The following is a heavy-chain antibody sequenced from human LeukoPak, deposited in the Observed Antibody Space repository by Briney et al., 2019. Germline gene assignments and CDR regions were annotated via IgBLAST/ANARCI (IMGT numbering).Heavy chain of an antibody. CDR2: ISVYNGHT. V-gene: IGHV1-18*01. J-gene: IGHJ4*02. CDR1: GYTFTDFA. CDR3: ARNGDPGPYYFDF. Sequence: GASVKVSCKASGYTFTDFAMSWVRQAPGQGLEWMGKISVYNGHTNSVQKFQGRVTMTRDTSTSTAYMELMRLRPDDTTVYFCARNGDPGPYYFDFWGQGTLVTVSS. D-gene: IGHD2-21*02.